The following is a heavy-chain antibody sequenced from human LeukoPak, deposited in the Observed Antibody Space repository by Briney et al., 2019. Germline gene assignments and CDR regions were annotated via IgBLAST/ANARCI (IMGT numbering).Heavy chain of an antibody. Sequence: GGSLRLSCAASGFTVSSNYMSWVRQAPGKGLEWVSSISSSSSYIYYADSVKGRFTISRDNAKNSLYLQMNSLRAEDTAVYYCARDGYYYGSGSSWGQGTLVTVSS. D-gene: IGHD3-10*01. J-gene: IGHJ5*02. CDR1: GFTVSSNY. CDR3: ARDGYYYGSGSS. V-gene: IGHV3-21*01. CDR2: ISSSSSYI.